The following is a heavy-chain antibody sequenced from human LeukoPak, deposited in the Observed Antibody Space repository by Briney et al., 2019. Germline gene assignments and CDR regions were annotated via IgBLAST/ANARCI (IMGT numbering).Heavy chain of an antibody. CDR2: IYYSGYT. CDR1: GGSINSYY. CDR3: ARSPYCSGGSCHYYYGMDV. J-gene: IGHJ6*02. Sequence: SETLSLTCTVSGGSINSYYWSWIRQPPGKGLEWIGYIYYSGYTNYNPSLKSRVTMSVDTSKNQFSLKLSSVTAADTAVYYCARSPYCSGGSCHYYYGMDVWGQGTTVTVSS. V-gene: IGHV4-59*12. D-gene: IGHD2-15*01.